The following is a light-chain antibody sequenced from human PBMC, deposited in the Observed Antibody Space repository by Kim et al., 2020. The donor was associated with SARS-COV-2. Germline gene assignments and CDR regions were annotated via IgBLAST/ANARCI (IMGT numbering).Light chain of an antibody. Sequence: SVLTQPASVSGSPGQSITISCTGTSSDVGGYNYVSWYQQHPGKAPKLMIYDVSNRPSGVSNRFSGSKSGNTASLTISGLQAEDEADYYCSSYTSSSTVVFGGGTQLTVL. J-gene: IGLJ2*01. V-gene: IGLV2-14*03. CDR3: SSYTSSSTVV. CDR2: DVS. CDR1: SSDVGGYNY.